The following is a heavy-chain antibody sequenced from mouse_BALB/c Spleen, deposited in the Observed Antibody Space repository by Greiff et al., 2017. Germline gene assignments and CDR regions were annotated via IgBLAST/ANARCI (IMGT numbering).Heavy chain of an antibody. D-gene: IGHD2-3*01. CDR3: ARHEVPDGYYFDY. CDR1: GFNFSSYT. CDR2: ISNGGGST. J-gene: IGHJ3*01. Sequence: EVHLVESGGGLVQPGGSLKLSCAASGFNFSSYTMSWVRQTPEKRLEWVAYISNGGGSTYYPDTVKGRFTISRDNAKNTLYLQMSSLKSEDTAMYYCARHEVPDGYYFDYCGQGTLVTVSA. V-gene: IGHV5-12-2*01.